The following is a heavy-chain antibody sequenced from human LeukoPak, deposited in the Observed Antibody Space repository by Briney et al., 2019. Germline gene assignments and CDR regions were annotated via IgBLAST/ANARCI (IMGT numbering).Heavy chain of an antibody. CDR1: GYTFTSYG. V-gene: IGHV1-18*01. CDR3: ARAPPGMIMGPGDY. D-gene: IGHD3-22*01. Sequence: ASVKVSCKASGYTFTSYGISWVRQAPGQGLEWMGWISANNGDTDYPPKLQDRVTMTTDTYTSTAYMELRSLKSDDTAVYYCARAPPGMIMGPGDYWGQGALVIVSS. J-gene: IGHJ4*02. CDR2: ISANNGDT.